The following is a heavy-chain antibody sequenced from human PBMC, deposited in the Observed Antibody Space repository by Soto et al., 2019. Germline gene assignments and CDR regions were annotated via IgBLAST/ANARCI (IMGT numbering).Heavy chain of an antibody. CDR1: GFTFSSYA. Sequence: GGSLRLSFAASGFTFSSYAMHWVRQAPGKGLEWVEFISYDGSNKYYAYSVKGRFTISRDNSNNALYLQMNSLRAEDTAVYYCARSAGYSGTHDXWGQGTLVTVSX. V-gene: IGHV3-30-3*01. CDR2: ISYDGSNK. D-gene: IGHD1-26*01. CDR3: ARSAGYSGTHDX. J-gene: IGHJ4*02.